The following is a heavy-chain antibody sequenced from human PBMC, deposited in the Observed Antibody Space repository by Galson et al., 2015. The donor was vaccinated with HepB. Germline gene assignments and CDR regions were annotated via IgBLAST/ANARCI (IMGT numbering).Heavy chain of an antibody. CDR2: IYSGGST. D-gene: IGHD3-16*01. CDR1: GFTVSSNY. J-gene: IGHJ3*02. CDR3: ARGWGNIDDAFDI. Sequence: SLRLSCAASGFTVSSNYMSWVRQAPGKGLEWVSVIYSGGSTYYADSVKGRFTISRDNSKNTLYLQMNSLRAEDTAVYYCARGWGNIDDAFDIWGQGTMVTVSS. V-gene: IGHV3-53*01.